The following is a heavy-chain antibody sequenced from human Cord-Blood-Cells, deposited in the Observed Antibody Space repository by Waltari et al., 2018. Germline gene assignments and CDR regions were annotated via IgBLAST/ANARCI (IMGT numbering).Heavy chain of an antibody. CDR3: ARGGPLYYDILTGYFDY. J-gene: IGHJ4*02. D-gene: IGHD3-9*01. CDR2: INPNSGGT. V-gene: IGHV1-2*02. CDR1: GYTFTGYY. Sequence: QVQLVQSGAEVKKPGASVTVSCKASGYTFTGYYMHWVRQAPGQGLEWMGWINPNSGGTNYAQKFQGRVTMTRDTSISTAYMELSRLRSDDTAVYYCARGGPLYYDILTGYFDYWGQGTLVTVSS.